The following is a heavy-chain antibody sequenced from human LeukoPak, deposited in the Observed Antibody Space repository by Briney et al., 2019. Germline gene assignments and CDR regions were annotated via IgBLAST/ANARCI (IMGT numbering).Heavy chain of an antibody. V-gene: IGHV3-43*02. CDR3: ARDSQEFFQH. Sequence: YPGGSLRLSCAASGFTLDNYAIQCVRQAPGKGLEWVSLISGYGGSTYHADSMKGRFTISRDNSKNSLYLQMNSLRTEDTALYYCARDSQEFFQHWGQGTLVTVSS. CDR1: GFTLDNYA. J-gene: IGHJ1*01. CDR2: ISGYGGST.